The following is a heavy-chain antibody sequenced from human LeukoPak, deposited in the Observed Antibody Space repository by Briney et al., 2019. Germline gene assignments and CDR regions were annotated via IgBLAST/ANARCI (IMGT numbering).Heavy chain of an antibody. D-gene: IGHD5-12*01. V-gene: IGHV1-69*05. J-gene: IGHJ4*02. CDR1: GYTFTGYY. CDR2: IIPIFGTA. CDR3: ASLVATHLGGFDY. Sequence: SVKVSCKASGYTFTGYYMHWVRQAPGQGLEWMGGIIPIFGTANYAQKFQGRVTITTDESTSTAYMELSSLRSEDTAVYYCASLVATHLGGFDYWGQGTLVTVSS.